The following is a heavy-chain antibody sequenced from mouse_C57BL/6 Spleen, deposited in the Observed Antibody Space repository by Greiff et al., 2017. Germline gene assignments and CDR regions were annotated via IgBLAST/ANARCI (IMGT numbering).Heavy chain of an antibody. CDR2: ISYDGSN. Sequence: EVKLLESGPGLVKPSQSLSLTCSVTGYSITSGYYWNWIRQFPGNKLEWMGYISYDGSNNYNPSLKNRISITRDTSKNQFFLKLNSVTTEDTATYYCARPPYYYGSSPSYWYFDVWGTGTTVTVSS. CDR3: ARPPYYYGSSPSYWYFDV. J-gene: IGHJ1*03. V-gene: IGHV3-6*01. D-gene: IGHD1-1*01. CDR1: GYSITSGYY.